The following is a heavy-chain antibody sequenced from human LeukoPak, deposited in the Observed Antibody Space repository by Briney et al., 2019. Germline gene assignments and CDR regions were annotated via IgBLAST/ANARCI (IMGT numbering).Heavy chain of an antibody. V-gene: IGHV4-34*01. CDR2: INHSGST. Sequence: SETLSLTCAVYGGSFSGYYWSWIRQPPGKGLEWIGEINHSGSTNYNPSLKSRVTISVDTSKNQFSLKLSSVTAADTAVYYCARDSFAGGYYYYLDVWGKGTTVTVSS. CDR1: GGSFSGYY. J-gene: IGHJ6*03. CDR3: ARDSFAGGYYYYLDV. D-gene: IGHD2-21*01.